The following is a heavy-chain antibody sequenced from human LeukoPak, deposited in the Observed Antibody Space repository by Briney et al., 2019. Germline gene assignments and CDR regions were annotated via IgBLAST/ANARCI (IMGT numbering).Heavy chain of an antibody. CDR2: IVVGSGNT. V-gene: IGHV1-58*02. Sequence: ASVKVSCKASGFTFTSSAMQWVRQARGQRLEWIGWIVVGSGNTNYAQKFQERVTTTRDMSTSTAYMELSSLRSEDTAVYYCAAAPITIFGVAPIDYWGQGTLVTVSS. D-gene: IGHD3-3*01. CDR1: GFTFTSSA. J-gene: IGHJ4*02. CDR3: AAAPITIFGVAPIDY.